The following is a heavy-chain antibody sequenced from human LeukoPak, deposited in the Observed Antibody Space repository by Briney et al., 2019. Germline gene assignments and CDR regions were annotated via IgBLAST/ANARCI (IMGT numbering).Heavy chain of an antibody. D-gene: IGHD6-19*01. V-gene: IGHV3-48*04. CDR2: ISSSSSTI. Sequence: PGGSLRLSCAASGFTFSSYSMNWVRQAPGKGLEWVSYISSSSSTIYYADSVKDRFTISRDNAKNSLYLQMNSLRAEDTAVYYCARERIAVAGTRPLDYWGQGTLVAVSS. J-gene: IGHJ4*02. CDR3: ARERIAVAGTRPLDY. CDR1: GFTFSSYS.